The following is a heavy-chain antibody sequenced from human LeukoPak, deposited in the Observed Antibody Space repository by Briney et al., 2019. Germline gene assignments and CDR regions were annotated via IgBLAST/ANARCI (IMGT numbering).Heavy chain of an antibody. V-gene: IGHV4-38-2*02. Sequence: SETLSLTCTVSGYSISSGYYWGWIRQPPGKGLEWIGSIYHSGSTYYNPSLKSRVTISVDTSKNQFSLKLSSVTAADTAVYYCARVYSSGWYHWLDSWGQGTLVTVSS. D-gene: IGHD6-19*01. J-gene: IGHJ5*01. CDR3: ARVYSSGWYHWLDS. CDR2: IYHSGST. CDR1: GYSISSGYY.